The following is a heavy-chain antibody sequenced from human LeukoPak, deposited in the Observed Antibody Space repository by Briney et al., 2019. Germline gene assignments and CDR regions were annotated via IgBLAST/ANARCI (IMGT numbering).Heavy chain of an antibody. V-gene: IGHV3-23*01. CDR3: AKSLAPLYSSTTH. CDR1: GFTFSSYA. CDR2: ISGSGGST. J-gene: IGHJ4*02. Sequence: PGXSLRLSCADSGFTFSSYAMSWVRQAPGKGVEWVSAISGSGGSTYYADSVEGGFTISRENTKNTLYLQMKSLRAEDTALYYCAKSLAPLYSSTTHWGQGTLVTVSS. D-gene: IGHD1-1*01.